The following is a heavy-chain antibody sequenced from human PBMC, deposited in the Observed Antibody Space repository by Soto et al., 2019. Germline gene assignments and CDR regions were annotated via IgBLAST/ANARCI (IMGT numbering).Heavy chain of an antibody. CDR2: IYPGDSDT. Sequence: PGESLKISCKGSGYSFTSYWIGWVRQMPGKGLEWMGIIYPGDSDTRYSPSFQGQVTISADKSISTAYLQWSSLKASDTAMYYCTRHSSSLYTPTLFDPWGQGTLVTVSS. J-gene: IGHJ5*02. CDR3: TRHSSSLYTPTLFDP. CDR1: GYSFTSYW. D-gene: IGHD6-6*01. V-gene: IGHV5-51*01.